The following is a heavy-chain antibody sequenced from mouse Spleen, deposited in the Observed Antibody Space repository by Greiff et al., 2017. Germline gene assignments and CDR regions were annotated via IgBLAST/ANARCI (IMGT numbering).Heavy chain of an antibody. J-gene: IGHJ1*01. D-gene: IGHD4-1*01. CDR3: ARKAAGTSYWYFDV. Sequence: QVQLQQSGPELVKPWASVKISCKASGYAFSSSWMNWVKQRPGKGLEWIGRIYPGDGDTNYNGKFKGKATLTADKSSSTAYMQLSSLTSEDSAVYFCARKAAGTSYWYFDVWGAGTTVTVSS. CDR2: IYPGDGDT. CDR1: GYAFSSSW. V-gene: IGHV1-82*01.